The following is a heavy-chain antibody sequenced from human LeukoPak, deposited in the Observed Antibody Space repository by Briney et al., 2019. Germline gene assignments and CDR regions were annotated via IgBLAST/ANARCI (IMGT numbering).Heavy chain of an antibody. CDR3: ARFLGYCSGGSCYFDY. V-gene: IGHV1-2*02. Sequence: GASVKVSCKASGYTFTGYYMHWVRQAPGQGRAWMGCINPNSGGTKYAQKFQGRVTMTRDTSISTAYMELSSLKSDDTAVYYCARFLGYCSGGSCYFDYWGQGTLVTVSS. J-gene: IGHJ4*02. CDR2: INPNSGGT. CDR1: GYTFTGYY. D-gene: IGHD2-15*01.